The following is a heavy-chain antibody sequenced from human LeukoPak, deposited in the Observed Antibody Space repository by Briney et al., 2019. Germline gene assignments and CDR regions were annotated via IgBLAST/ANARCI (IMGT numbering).Heavy chain of an antibody. CDR1: GGSFSGYY. CDR3: ARVRKARGAYYYYGMDV. Sequence: SETLSLTCAVYGGSFSGYYWSWIRQPPGKGLEWIGEINHSGSTNYNPSLKSRVTISVDTSKNQFSLKLSSVTAADTAVYYCARVRKARGAYYYYGMDVWGKGTTVTVSS. J-gene: IGHJ6*04. CDR2: INHSGST. D-gene: IGHD3-10*01. V-gene: IGHV4-34*01.